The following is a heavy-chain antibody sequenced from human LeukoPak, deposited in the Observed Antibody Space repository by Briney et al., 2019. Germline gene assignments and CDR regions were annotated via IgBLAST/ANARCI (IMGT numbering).Heavy chain of an antibody. V-gene: IGHV3-30*18. D-gene: IGHD3-3*01. Sequence: GGSLRLSCAASGFTFSSYGMHWVRLAPGKGLEWVAVISYDGSNKYFADSVKGRFTISRDNSKNTLYLQMNSLRAEDTAVYYCAKGWGIPIFGVVTNWGQGTLVTVSS. CDR3: AKGWGIPIFGVVTN. CDR1: GFTFSSYG. J-gene: IGHJ4*02. CDR2: ISYDGSNK.